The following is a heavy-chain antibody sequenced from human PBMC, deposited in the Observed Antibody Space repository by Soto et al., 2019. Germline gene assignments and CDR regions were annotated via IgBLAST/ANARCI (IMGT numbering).Heavy chain of an antibody. V-gene: IGHV5-51*03. J-gene: IGHJ4*02. CDR2: IYPGDSDT. CDR3: ARWLSSDYYSFDS. CDR1: GYSFTSYW. D-gene: IGHD3-22*01. Sequence: GESLKISCKGSGYSFTSYWIGWVRQMPGKGLEWMGLIYPGDSDTRYSPSFQGQVTISADKSISTAYLQWSSLKASDTALYYCARWLSSDYYSFDSWGQGTLVTASS.